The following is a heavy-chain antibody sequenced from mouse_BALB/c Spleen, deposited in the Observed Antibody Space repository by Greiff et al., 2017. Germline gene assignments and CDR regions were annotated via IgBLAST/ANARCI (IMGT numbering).Heavy chain of an antibody. V-gene: IGHV5-9-3*01. CDR3: ARHDGYYGDWYFDV. D-gene: IGHD2-3*01. CDR2: ISSGGSYT. CDR1: GFTFSSYA. Sequence: EVHLVESGGGLVKPGGSLKLSCAASGFTFSSYAMSWVRQTPEKRLEWVATISSGGSYTYYPDSVKGRFTISRDNAKNTLYLQMSSLRSEDTAMYYCARHDGYYGDWYFDVWGAGTTVTVSS. J-gene: IGHJ1*01.